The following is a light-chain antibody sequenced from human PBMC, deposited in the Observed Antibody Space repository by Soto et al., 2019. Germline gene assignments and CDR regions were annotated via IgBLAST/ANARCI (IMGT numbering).Light chain of an antibody. CDR3: ASYASGVTYV. V-gene: IGLV2-14*01. Sequence: QSALTQPASVSGSPGQSITISCTGTSSDVGGYNYVSWYQLHPGKAPKLMIHEVSERPSGVSNRFSGSKSGNTASLTISGLQAEDEADYYCASYASGVTYVFGSGTKVTVL. CDR2: EVS. J-gene: IGLJ1*01. CDR1: SSDVGGYNY.